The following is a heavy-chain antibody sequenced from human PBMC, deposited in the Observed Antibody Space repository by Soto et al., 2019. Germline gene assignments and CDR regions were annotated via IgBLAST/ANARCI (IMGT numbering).Heavy chain of an antibody. V-gene: IGHV1-18*01. CDR1: GYTFTSYG. D-gene: IGHD3-3*01. Sequence: ASVKVSCKASGYTFTSYGISWVLQSPLQGLEWMGCISAYNGNTNYAQKLQGRVTMTTDTSTSTAYMELRSLRSDDTAVYYCARDRADDFWSGYFHYYYYGMDVWGQGTTVTVSS. J-gene: IGHJ6*02. CDR3: ARDRADDFWSGYFHYYYYGMDV. CDR2: ISAYNGNT.